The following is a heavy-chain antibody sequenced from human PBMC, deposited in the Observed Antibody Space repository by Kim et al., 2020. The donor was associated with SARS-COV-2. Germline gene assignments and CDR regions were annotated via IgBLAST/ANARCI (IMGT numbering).Heavy chain of an antibody. CDR3: ARDWRISDHYHHTTWGTDNWFDP. V-gene: IGHV1-46*01. CDR2: INPGGGTR. Sequence: ASVKVSCKASGYTFTSHYMHWVRQAPGQGLEWMGIINPGGGTRFYAQKFQGRLTVTSDTSTSTVYMEVSSLTSEDTAVYYCARDWRISDHYHHTTWGTDNWFDPWGQGTLVTVSS. D-gene: IGHD7-27*01. J-gene: IGHJ5*02. CDR1: GYTFTSHY.